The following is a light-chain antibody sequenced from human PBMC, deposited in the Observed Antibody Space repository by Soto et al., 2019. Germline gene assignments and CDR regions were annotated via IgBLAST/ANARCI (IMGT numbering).Light chain of an antibody. J-gene: IGLJ1*01. CDR1: SSDVCGYNY. Sequence: QSALTQPASVSGSPGQSITSSCTGTSSDVCGYNYVYWYQQHPGKAPKLMIYDVSNRSSGVSARFSGSKSGNTSSLTISGLQADDEADYYYSSYTSSSTPYVFGSGTKLTVL. CDR3: SSYTSSSTPYV. V-gene: IGLV2-14*01. CDR2: DVS.